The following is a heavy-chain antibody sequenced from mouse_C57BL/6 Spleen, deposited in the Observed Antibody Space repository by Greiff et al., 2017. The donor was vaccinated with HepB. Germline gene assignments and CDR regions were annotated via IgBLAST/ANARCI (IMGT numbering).Heavy chain of an antibody. CDR3: ARGAYYSNYNLDY. Sequence: QVQLQQPGAELVRPGSSVKLSCKASGYTFTSYWMHWVKQRPIQGLEWIGNIDPSDSETHYNQKFKDKATLTVDKSSSTAYMQLSSLTSEDSAVYYCARGAYYSNYNLDYWGQGTTLTVSS. D-gene: IGHD2-5*01. V-gene: IGHV1-52*01. CDR2: IDPSDSET. J-gene: IGHJ2*01. CDR1: GYTFTSYW.